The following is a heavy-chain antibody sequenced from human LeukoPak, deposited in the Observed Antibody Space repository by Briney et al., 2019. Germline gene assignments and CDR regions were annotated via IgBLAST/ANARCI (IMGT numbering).Heavy chain of an antibody. CDR2: SRSKSHRYST. V-gene: IGHV3-72*01. D-gene: IGHD2-8*02. J-gene: IGHJ4*02. CDR3: ARGSYCSGGVCPAPSDS. CDR1: GFSFSDYY. Sequence: GGSLRLSCAASGFSFSDYYMDWVRQVPGKGLEWIGRSRSKSHRYSTEYAASVRGRFTVSRDESKDLLFLQMTSLKSEDTAVYYCARGSYCSGGVCPAPSDSWGQGSLVTVSP.